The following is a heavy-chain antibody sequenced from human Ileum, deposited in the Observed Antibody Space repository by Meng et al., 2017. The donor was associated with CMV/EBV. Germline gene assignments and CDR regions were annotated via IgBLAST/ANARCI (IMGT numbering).Heavy chain of an antibody. J-gene: IGHJ4*02. CDR1: GFSFSSYW. CDR2: IKGDGSEN. D-gene: IGHD3-3*01. CDR3: ASQTWNGYSEY. Sequence: GGSLRPSCAASGFSFSSYWMSWVRQVPGKGLEWVANIKGDGSENYYVDSVKGRFSITRDNAKNSLYLQINSLRTEDTAVYYCASQTWNGYSEYWGQGTLVTVSS. V-gene: IGHV3-7*03.